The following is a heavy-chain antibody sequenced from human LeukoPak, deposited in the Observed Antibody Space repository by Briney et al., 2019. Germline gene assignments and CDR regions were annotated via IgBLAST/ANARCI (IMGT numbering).Heavy chain of an antibody. Sequence: ASVKVSCKASGYTFTSYGTSWVRQAPGQGLEWMGWISAYNGNTNYAQKLQGRVTMTTDTSTSTAYMELRSLRSDDTAVYYCARGGDTSGHYYFEYCQHWGQGTLVTVSS. CDR1: GYTFTSYG. D-gene: IGHD3-22*01. J-gene: IGHJ1*01. CDR2: ISAYNGNT. V-gene: IGHV1-18*01. CDR3: ARGGDTSGHYYFEYCQH.